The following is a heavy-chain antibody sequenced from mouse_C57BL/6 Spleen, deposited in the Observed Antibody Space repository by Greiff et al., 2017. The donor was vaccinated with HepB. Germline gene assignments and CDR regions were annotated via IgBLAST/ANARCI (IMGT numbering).Heavy chain of an antibody. J-gene: IGHJ3*01. CDR3: ARGGPFAY. CDR1: GFTFSSYG. V-gene: IGHV5-6*02. CDR2: ISSGGSYT. Sequence: EVKLVESGGDLVKPGGSLKLSCAASGFTFSSYGMSWVRQTPDKRLEWVATISSGGSYTYYPDSVKGRFTISRDNAKNPLYLQMSSLKSEDTAMYYCARGGPFAYWGQGTLVTVSA.